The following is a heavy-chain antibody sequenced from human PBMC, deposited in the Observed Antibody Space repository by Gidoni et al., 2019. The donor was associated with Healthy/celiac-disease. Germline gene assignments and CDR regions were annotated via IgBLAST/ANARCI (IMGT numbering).Heavy chain of an antibody. CDR3: ARDSYGSGSFDY. J-gene: IGHJ4*02. D-gene: IGHD3-10*01. Sequence: QVQLVESGGGVVQPGRSLRLSCAASGFTFSSYAMHWVRQAPGQGLEWVAVISYDGSNKYYADSVKGRFTISRDNSKNTLYLQMNSLRAEDTAVYYCARDSYGSGSFDYWGQGTLVTVSS. CDR2: ISYDGSNK. CDR1: GFTFSSYA. V-gene: IGHV3-30-3*01.